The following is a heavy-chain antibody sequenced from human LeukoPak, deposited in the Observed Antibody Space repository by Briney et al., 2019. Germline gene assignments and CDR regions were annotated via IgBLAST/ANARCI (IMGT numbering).Heavy chain of an antibody. D-gene: IGHD6-19*01. CDR1: GFTFSNYA. V-gene: IGHV3-30*04. J-gene: IGHJ4*02. CDR3: ARLKAVAGMNLPPDY. CDR2: ISYDGSNR. Sequence: GRSLRLSCAASGFTFSNYAMHWVRQAPGNELEWVALISYDGSNRGYADSVKGRFTISRDDSKNTLYLQMNSLRAEDTAVYYCARLKAVAGMNLPPDYWGQGTLVTVSS.